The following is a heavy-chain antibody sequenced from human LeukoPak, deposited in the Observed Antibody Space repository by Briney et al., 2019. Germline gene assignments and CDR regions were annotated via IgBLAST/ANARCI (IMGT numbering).Heavy chain of an antibody. J-gene: IGHJ4*02. CDR1: GFTFDDYA. V-gene: IGHV3-9*01. CDR2: ISWNGGSI. D-gene: IGHD6-6*01. CDR3: AKDTYSTSLTGFDH. Sequence: GGSPRLSCAASGFTFDDYAMQWVRQAPGKGLEWVSGISWNGGSIGYADSVKGRFTISRDNAKNSLYLQMNSLRAEDTALYYCAKDTYSTSLTGFDHWGQGTLVTVSS.